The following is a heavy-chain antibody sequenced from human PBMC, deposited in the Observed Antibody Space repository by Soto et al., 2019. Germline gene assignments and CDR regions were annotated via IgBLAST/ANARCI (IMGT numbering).Heavy chain of an antibody. CDR2: ISAYNGNT. Sequence: GASVKVSCKASGYTFTSYGISWMRQAPGQGLEWMGWISAYNGNTNYAQKLQGRVTMTTDTSTSTAYMELRSLRSDDTAVYYCARGTAIVVVPAADGRVDFDYWGQGTLVTVSS. CDR1: GYTFTSYG. V-gene: IGHV1-18*01. CDR3: ARGTAIVVVPAADGRVDFDY. D-gene: IGHD2-2*01. J-gene: IGHJ4*02.